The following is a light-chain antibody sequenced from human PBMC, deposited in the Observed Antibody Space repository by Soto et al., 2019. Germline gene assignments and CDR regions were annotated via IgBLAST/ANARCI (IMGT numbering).Light chain of an antibody. CDR2: GVS. CDR1: QSVSRN. CDR3: QQYNDWPFT. Sequence: EIVFTQSPGTLSLSPGERATLSCRASQSVSRNYLVWYQQKPGQAPRLLIYGVSTRATGIPARFSGSESGTEFTLTISSXQSEDFAVYYCQQYNDWPFTFGPGTKVDIK. J-gene: IGKJ3*01. V-gene: IGKV3-15*01.